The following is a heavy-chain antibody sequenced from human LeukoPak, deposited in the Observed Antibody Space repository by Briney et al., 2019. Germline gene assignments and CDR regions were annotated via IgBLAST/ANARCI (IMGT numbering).Heavy chain of an antibody. V-gene: IGHV3-74*01. D-gene: IGHD3-16*01. J-gene: IGHJ4*02. CDR2: ISPDGSIT. Sequence: GGSLRLSCAASGFTFSNYWIHWLRLAPGEGPVWVSRISPDGSITHFADSVEGRFTLSRDNAKSLVYLQMNSLRVEESAVYYCAREFMIGSSLLRYFDYWGQGTLVTVSS. CDR1: GFTFSNYW. CDR3: AREFMIGSSLLRYFDY.